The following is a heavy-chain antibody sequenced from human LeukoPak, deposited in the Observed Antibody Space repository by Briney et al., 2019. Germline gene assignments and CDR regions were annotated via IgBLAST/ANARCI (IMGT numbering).Heavy chain of an antibody. D-gene: IGHD2/OR15-2a*01. Sequence: TASETLSLTCTVSGGSIRSYYWSWTRQSPEKGLEWIGYVYHTGGTKYNPSLQSRVTISIDPSKNQFSLNLTSVTAADTAVYYCSTDSPTSFDHWGQGALVTVSS. J-gene: IGHJ4*02. CDR2: VYHTGGT. V-gene: IGHV4-59*01. CDR1: GGSIRSYY. CDR3: STDSPTSFDH.